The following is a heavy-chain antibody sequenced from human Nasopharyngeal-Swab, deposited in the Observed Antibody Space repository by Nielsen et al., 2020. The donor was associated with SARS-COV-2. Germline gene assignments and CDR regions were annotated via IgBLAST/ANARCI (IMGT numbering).Heavy chain of an antibody. Sequence: GESLKISCAASGFTFSSYAMSWVRQAPGKGLEWVSAISGSGGSTYYADSVKGRFTISRDNSKNTLYLQMNSLRAEDTAVYYCARPHYVWGSYRSIGAFDIWGQGTMVTVSS. CDR2: ISGSGGST. CDR3: ARPHYVWGSYRSIGAFDI. J-gene: IGHJ3*02. CDR1: GFTFSSYA. V-gene: IGHV3-23*01. D-gene: IGHD3-16*02.